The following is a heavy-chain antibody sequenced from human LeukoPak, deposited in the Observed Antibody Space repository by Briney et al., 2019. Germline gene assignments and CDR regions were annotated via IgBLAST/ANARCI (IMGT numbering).Heavy chain of an antibody. V-gene: IGHV3-64D*06. Sequence: PGGSLRLSCSASGFTFSSYSMHWVRQAPGRGLECVSSINSYGDYTYYTDAVRGRFTVSRDNSKNTLFLQMSSLRLEDTAVYYCVKAGFCTRSSCERNWHDPWGQGAQVTVSS. CDR3: VKAGFCTRSSCERNWHDP. CDR1: GFTFSSYS. D-gene: IGHD2-8*01. CDR2: INSYGDYT. J-gene: IGHJ5*02.